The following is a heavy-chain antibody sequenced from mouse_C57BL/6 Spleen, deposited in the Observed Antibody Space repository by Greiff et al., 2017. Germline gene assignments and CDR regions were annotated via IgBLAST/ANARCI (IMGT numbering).Heavy chain of an antibody. CDR1: GFSLTSYG. Sequence: QVQLQQSGPGLVQPSQSLSITCTVSGFSLTSYGVHWVRQSPGKGLEWLGVIWRGGSTDYNAAFMSRLSIIKDNSKSQVFFKMNSLQADDTAIYYCAKKTDDDYDPFFGYWGQGTLVTDSA. J-gene: IGHJ3*01. V-gene: IGHV2-5*01. CDR2: IWRGGST. CDR3: AKKTDDDYDPFFGY. D-gene: IGHD2-4*01.